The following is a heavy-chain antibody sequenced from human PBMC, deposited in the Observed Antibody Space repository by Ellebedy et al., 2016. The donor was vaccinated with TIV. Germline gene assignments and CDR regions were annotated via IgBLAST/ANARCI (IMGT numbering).Heavy chain of an antibody. D-gene: IGHD5-24*01. Sequence: AASVKVSCKASGFTFTSSAVQWVRQARGQRLDRIGWIVVGSGDTNYAQKFQDRVTFTRDMSTSTAYMELSSLRSEDTAVYYCAAWPGGEMATNYWGQGTLVTVSS. V-gene: IGHV1-58*01. CDR2: IVVGSGDT. J-gene: IGHJ4*02. CDR3: AAWPGGEMATNY. CDR1: GFTFTSSA.